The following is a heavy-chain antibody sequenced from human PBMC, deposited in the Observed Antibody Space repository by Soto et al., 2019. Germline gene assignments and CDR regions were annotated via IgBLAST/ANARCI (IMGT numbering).Heavy chain of an antibody. J-gene: IGHJ4*02. D-gene: IGHD6-19*01. V-gene: IGHV4-39*01. CDR1: GGSISSSSYY. CDR3: ARHPLSTPGWFYPDY. CDR2: IYYSGST. Sequence: SETLSLTCTVSGGSISSSSYYWGWIRQPPGKGLEWIGSIYYSGSTYYNPSLKSRVTISVDTSKNQFSLKLSSVTAADTAVYYCARHPLSTPGWFYPDYWGQGTLVTVSS.